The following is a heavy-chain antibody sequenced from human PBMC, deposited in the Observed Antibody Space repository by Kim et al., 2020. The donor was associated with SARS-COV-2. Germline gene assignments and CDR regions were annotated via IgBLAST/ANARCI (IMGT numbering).Heavy chain of an antibody. Sequence: SETLSLNCTVSGGSIKSSTYYWGWIRQAPGKGLQWIGSIDSSGSTHYNSSLESRVTISIDTSKNQFSLKLKSVTAADTAIYYCARHGWIQFWLYWGQGAQVTVSS. CDR2: IDSSGST. CDR1: GGSIKSSTYY. J-gene: IGHJ4*02. D-gene: IGHD5-18*01. V-gene: IGHV4-39*01. CDR3: ARHGWIQFWLY.